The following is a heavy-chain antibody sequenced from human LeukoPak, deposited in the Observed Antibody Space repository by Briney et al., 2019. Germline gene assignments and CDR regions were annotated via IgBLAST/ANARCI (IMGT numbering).Heavy chain of an antibody. D-gene: IGHD3-22*01. CDR3: ARGLVVVITTGLWFDP. V-gene: IGHV3-9*01. CDR2: ISWNSGSI. J-gene: IGHJ5*02. Sequence: GRSLRLSCAASGFTFDDYAMHWVRQAPGKGLEWVSGISWNSGSIGYADSVKGRFTISRDNSKNTLYLQMNSLRAEDTAVYYCARGLVVVITTGLWFDPWGQGTLVTVSS. CDR1: GFTFDDYA.